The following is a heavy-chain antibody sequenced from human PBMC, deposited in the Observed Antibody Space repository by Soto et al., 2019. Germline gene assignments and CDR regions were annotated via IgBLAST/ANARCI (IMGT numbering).Heavy chain of an antibody. J-gene: IGHJ4*02. V-gene: IGHV3-21*01. CDR2: ISSANAYI. Sequence: GGSLRLSCAASGFTFSSYNMNWVRQAPGKGLEWVSSISSANAYIYYADSVKGRFTISRDNSKNSLYLQMNSLRAEDTSVYFCAGTPTLSNFDYWGQGMLVTVSS. CDR3: AGTPTLSNFDY. CDR1: GFTFSSYN.